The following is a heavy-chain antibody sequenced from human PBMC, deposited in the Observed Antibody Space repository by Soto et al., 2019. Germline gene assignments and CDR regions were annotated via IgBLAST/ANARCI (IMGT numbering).Heavy chain of an antibody. Sequence: QVQLQESGPGLVKPSETLSLTCTVSGGSISSYYWSWIRQPPGKGLEWIGYIYYSGSTNYNPSLKSRVPISVETSKNQFSLKLSSVTAADTAVYYCARAPRGGSYSVSSGMDVWGQGTTVTVSS. D-gene: IGHD1-26*01. CDR2: IYYSGST. CDR1: GGSISSYY. J-gene: IGHJ6*02. CDR3: ARAPRGGSYSVSSGMDV. V-gene: IGHV4-59*01.